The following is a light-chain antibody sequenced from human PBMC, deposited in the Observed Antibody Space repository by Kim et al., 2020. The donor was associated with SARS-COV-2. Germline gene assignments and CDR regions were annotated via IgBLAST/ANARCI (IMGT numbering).Light chain of an antibody. CDR3: QQRSNWPIT. CDR2: DAS. J-gene: IGKJ5*01. V-gene: IGKV3-11*01. Sequence: LTPGERATLSCRASQSVSSYLAWYQQKPGQAPRLLIYDASNRATGIPARFSGSGSGTDFTLTISSLEPEDFAVYYCQQRSNWPITFGQGTRLEIK. CDR1: QSVSSY.